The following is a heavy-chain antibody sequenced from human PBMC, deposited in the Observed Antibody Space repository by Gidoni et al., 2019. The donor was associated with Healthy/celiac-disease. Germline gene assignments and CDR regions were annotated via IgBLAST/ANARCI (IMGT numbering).Heavy chain of an antibody. CDR3: VRHSLSFEPLSLFDS. D-gene: IGHD3-16*02. CDR2: IFYSGMT. J-gene: IGHJ4*02. Sequence: QVQLQESGPGLVKPSETLSLTCPVSNGSMSNFYWGWVRQPPGKGLEWVGNIFYSGMTKYSPSLKSRVTISVDTSMNQFSLRLTSVTAADTAVYYCVRHSLSFEPLSLFDSWGQGTLVTVSS. V-gene: IGHV4-59*01. CDR1: NGSMSNFY.